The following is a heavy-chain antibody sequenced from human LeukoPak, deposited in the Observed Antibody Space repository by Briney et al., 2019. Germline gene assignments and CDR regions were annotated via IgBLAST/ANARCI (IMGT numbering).Heavy chain of an antibody. CDR1: GFTFSSYG. CDR2: ISYDGSNK. J-gene: IGHJ4*02. CDR3: AKDHLGYSSGLDY. Sequence: PGGSLRLSCAASGFTFSSYGMQWVRQAPGKGVEWVAVISYDGSNKYYADSVNGPFTLSRDNSKNTLYLQMNSLRAEHTAVYYCAKDHLGYSSGLDYWGQGTLVTVSS. D-gene: IGHD6-19*01. V-gene: IGHV3-30*18.